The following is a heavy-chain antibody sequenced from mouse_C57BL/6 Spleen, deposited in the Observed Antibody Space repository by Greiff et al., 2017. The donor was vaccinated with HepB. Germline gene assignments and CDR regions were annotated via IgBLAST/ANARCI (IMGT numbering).Heavy chain of an antibody. J-gene: IGHJ4*01. CDR3: ARGDYGNYGYAMDY. V-gene: IGHV5-17*01. Sequence: EVQVVESGGGLVKPGGSLKLSCAASGFTFSDYGMHWVRQAPEKGLEWVAYISSGSSTIYYADTVKGRFTISRDNAKNTLFLQMTSLRSEDTAMYYCARGDYGNYGYAMDYWGQGTSVTVSS. CDR1: GFTFSDYG. D-gene: IGHD2-1*01. CDR2: ISSGSSTI.